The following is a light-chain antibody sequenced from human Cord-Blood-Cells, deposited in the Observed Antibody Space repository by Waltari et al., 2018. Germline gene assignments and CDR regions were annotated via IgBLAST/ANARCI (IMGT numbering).Light chain of an antibody. CDR3: SSYTSSSTV. J-gene: IGLJ2*01. Sequence: QSALTQPASASGSPGQSITIPCTGTSSDVGGYNSVSWYQQHPGNAPKHIIYEVSNRPSGVSNRFSGSKSGNTASLTISGLQAEDEADYYCSSYTSSSTVFGGGTKLTVL. V-gene: IGLV2-14*01. CDR2: EVS. CDR1: SSDVGGYNS.